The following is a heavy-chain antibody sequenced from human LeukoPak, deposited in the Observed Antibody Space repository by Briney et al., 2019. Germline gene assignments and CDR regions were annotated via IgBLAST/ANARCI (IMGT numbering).Heavy chain of an antibody. V-gene: IGHV4-34*01. CDR2: INHSGST. D-gene: IGHD6-6*01. CDR3: ARDSRKLSIAGRPAYYGMDV. Sequence: SETLSLTCAVSGGSFSGFYWSWIRQPPGKGLEWIGEINHSGSTNYNPSLKSRVTISVDTSKNQFSLKLSSVTAADTAVYYCARDSRKLSIAGRPAYYGMDVWGQGTTVTVSS. CDR1: GGSFSGFY. J-gene: IGHJ6*02.